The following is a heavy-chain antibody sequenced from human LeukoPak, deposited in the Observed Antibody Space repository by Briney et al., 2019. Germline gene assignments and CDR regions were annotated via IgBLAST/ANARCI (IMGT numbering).Heavy chain of an antibody. J-gene: IGHJ5*02. V-gene: IGHV3-23*01. CDR1: GFTFCSFA. CDR3: AKDSHYVDYAGNWFDP. Sequence: GGSLRLSCAASGFTFCSFAMSWLRQAPGKGLEWVSAICGSGGSTYYADSVKGRFTISRDNSKNTLYLQMNSLRAEDTAVYYCAKDSHYVDYAGNWFDPWGQGTLVTVSS. D-gene: IGHD4-17*01. CDR2: ICGSGGST.